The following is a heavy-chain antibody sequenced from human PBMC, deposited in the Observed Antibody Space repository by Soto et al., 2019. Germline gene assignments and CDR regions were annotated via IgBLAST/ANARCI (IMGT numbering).Heavy chain of an antibody. CDR2: INPNSGGA. V-gene: IGHV1-2*02. Sequence: ASVKVSFKASGYTFTGYYMHWVRQAPGQGLEWMGWINPNSGGANYAQKFQGRVTMTRDTSISTAYMELSRLRSDDTAVYYCATPNPYYYDSSGPNLYYYYGMDVWGQGTTVTVSS. CDR3: ATPNPYYYDSSGPNLYYYYGMDV. J-gene: IGHJ6*02. CDR1: GYTFTGYY. D-gene: IGHD3-22*01.